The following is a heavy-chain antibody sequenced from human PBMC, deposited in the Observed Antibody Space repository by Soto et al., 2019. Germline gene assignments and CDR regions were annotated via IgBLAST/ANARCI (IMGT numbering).Heavy chain of an antibody. CDR2: FYYSGPT. V-gene: IGHV4-59*08. Sequence: QVQLQESGPGLVKPLETLSLTCAVSGGSISNYYWSWIRQTPGKRLEWIGYFYYSGPTRYNPSLKSRVTISEDPSQNQFSLELTPVTAADTAVYSCPRPPPGGDDSFDVWGQGTMVTVSS. J-gene: IGHJ3*01. CDR1: GGSISNYY. CDR3: PRPPPGGDDSFDV. D-gene: IGHD3-16*01.